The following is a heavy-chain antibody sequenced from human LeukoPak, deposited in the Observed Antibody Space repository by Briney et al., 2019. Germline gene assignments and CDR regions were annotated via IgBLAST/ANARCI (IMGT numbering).Heavy chain of an antibody. CDR3: AREGEAGIDAFDI. CDR2: IYYSGST. Sequence: SETPSLTCTVSGGSISSYYWSWIRQPPGKGLEWIGYIYYSGSTNYNPSLKSRVTISVDTSKNQFSLKLSSVTAADTAVYYCAREGEAGIDAFDIWGQGTMVTVSS. CDR1: GGSISSYY. D-gene: IGHD6-19*01. V-gene: IGHV4-59*01. J-gene: IGHJ3*02.